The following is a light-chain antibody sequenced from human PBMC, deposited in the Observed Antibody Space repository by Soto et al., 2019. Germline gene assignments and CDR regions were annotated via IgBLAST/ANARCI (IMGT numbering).Light chain of an antibody. J-gene: IGKJ4*01. CDR1: QGISSA. V-gene: IGKV1-13*02. Sequence: AIQLTQSPSSLSASVGDRVTITCRASQGISSALAWYQQKPGKAPKLLIYDASSLESGVPSRFSGSGSGTDFTLTISSLQPEDFATYYCQQFNSYSLFGGGTKVDIK. CDR2: DAS. CDR3: QQFNSYSL.